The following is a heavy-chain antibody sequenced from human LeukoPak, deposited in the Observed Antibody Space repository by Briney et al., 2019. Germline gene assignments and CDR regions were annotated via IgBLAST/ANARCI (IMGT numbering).Heavy chain of an antibody. Sequence: SETLSLTCAVYGGSFSGYYWSWIRQPPGKGLEWIGEINHSGSTNFNPSLKSRVTISVDTSKNQFSLKLSSVTAADTAVYYCARGSGYCSGGSCYSTGGDYYYYYMDVWGKGTTVTVSS. D-gene: IGHD2-15*01. J-gene: IGHJ6*03. CDR2: INHSGST. V-gene: IGHV4-34*01. CDR3: ARGSGYCSGGSCYSTGGDYYYYYMDV. CDR1: GGSFSGYY.